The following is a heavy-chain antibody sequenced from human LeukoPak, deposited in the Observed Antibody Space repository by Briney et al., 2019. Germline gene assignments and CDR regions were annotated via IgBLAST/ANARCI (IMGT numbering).Heavy chain of an antibody. CDR2: IKEDESEK. J-gene: IGHJ4*02. V-gene: IGHV3-7*03. CDR1: GLTLSRSW. CDR3: AAYRGAHHKTFDY. D-gene: IGHD1-26*01. Sequence: GGSLRLSWAGSGLTLSRSWMSWVRQAPGKGLQWVANIKEDESEKDYVDSVKGRFTISRDDAKNSLDLQMNSLRVEDTAVYYCAAYRGAHHKTFDYWGRGTLVTVSS.